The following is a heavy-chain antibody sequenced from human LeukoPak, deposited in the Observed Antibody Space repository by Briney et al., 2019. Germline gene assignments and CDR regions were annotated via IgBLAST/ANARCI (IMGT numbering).Heavy chain of an antibody. J-gene: IGHJ5*02. D-gene: IGHD3-10*01. Sequence: SVKVSCKASGGTFSSYAISWVRQAPGQGLEWMGRIIPILGIANYAQKFQGRVTITADKSTSTAYMELSSLRSEDTAVYYCARDAYGSGSYYANWFDPWGQGTLVTVSS. CDR1: GGTFSSYA. CDR3: ARDAYGSGSYYANWFDP. CDR2: IIPILGIA. V-gene: IGHV1-69*04.